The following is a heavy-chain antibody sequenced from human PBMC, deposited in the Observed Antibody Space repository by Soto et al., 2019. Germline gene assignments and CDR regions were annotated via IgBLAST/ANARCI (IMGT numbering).Heavy chain of an antibody. CDR2: INPSGGST. CDR1: GYTFTSYY. Sequence: QVQLVQSGAEVKKPGASVKVSCKASGYTFTSYYMHWVRQAPGQGLEWMGIINPSGGSTSYAQKFQGRVTITRDKSTSTVYMELSSLRSEDTAVYYCARDLTEAVAAINWFDPWGKGTLVTVSS. V-gene: IGHV1-46*01. CDR3: ARDLTEAVAAINWFDP. J-gene: IGHJ5*02. D-gene: IGHD6-19*01.